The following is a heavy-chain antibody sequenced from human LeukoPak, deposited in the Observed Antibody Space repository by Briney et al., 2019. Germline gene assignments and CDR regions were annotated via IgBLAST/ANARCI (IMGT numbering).Heavy chain of an antibody. D-gene: IGHD6-13*01. CDR2: IYSSGST. CDR3: ARGIAAADFSFDS. V-gene: IGHV4-39*01. J-gene: IGHJ4*02. Sequence: PSETLSLTCTVSGGSISSRSYFWGWTRQPPGKGLEWIASIYSSGSTYYNPSLKSRVSISVDTYNNQFSLKLGSVTAADTALYYCARGIAAADFSFDSWGQGTLVTVSS. CDR1: GGSISSRSYF.